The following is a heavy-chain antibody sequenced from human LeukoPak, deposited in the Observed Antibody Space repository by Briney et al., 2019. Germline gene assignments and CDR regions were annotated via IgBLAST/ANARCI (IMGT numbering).Heavy chain of an antibody. Sequence: GGSLRLSCAASGFTFSSYRMNWVRQAPGRGLEWVSSISSSSSYIYYADSVKGRFTISRDNAKNSQYLQVNSLRAEDTAVYYCARDPWTNSDYDGFDYWGQGTLVTVSS. CDR2: ISSSSSYI. CDR3: ARDPWTNSDYDGFDY. CDR1: GFTFSSYR. J-gene: IGHJ4*02. V-gene: IGHV3-21*01. D-gene: IGHD5-12*01.